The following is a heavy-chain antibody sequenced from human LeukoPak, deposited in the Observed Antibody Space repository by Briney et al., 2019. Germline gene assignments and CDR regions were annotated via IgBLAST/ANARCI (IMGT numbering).Heavy chain of an antibody. J-gene: IGHJ4*02. CDR1: GYTFTSYG. CDR2: ISAYNGNT. D-gene: IGHD5-18*01. V-gene: IGHV1-18*01. CDR3: ARDTDTAMVTSDY. Sequence: ASVKVSCKASGYTFTSYGISWVRHAPGQGLEWMGWISAYNGNTNYAQKFQGRVTMTRDTSISTAYMELSRLRSDATAVYYCARDTDTAMVTSDYWGQGTLVTVSS.